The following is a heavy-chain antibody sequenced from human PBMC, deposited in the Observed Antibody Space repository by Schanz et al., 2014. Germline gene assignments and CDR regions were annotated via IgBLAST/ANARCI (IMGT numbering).Heavy chain of an antibody. CDR1: GFTFSSYA. D-gene: IGHD3-10*01. J-gene: IGHJ3*02. Sequence: EVQLVESGGGLVKPGGFLRLSCAASGFTFSSYAMSWVRQAPGKGLEWVSAISGSGGSTYYADSVKGRFTISRDNSKNTLYLQMNGLRAEDTAVYYCAKGRFGELSAFDIWGQGTMVTVSS. CDR3: AKGRFGELSAFDI. CDR2: ISGSGGST. V-gene: IGHV3-23*04.